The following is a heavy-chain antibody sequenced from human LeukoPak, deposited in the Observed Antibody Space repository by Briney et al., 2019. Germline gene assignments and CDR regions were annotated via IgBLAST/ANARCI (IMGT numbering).Heavy chain of an antibody. J-gene: IGHJ3*02. CDR2: IYYSGST. V-gene: IGHV4-39*07. Sequence: SETLSLTCTVSGGSISTSSYYWGWIRQPPGKGLEWIGSIYYSGSTYYNPSLKSRVTISVDTSKNQFSLKLSSVTAADTAVYYCARGAPYDFWSGYYPHAFDIWGQGTMVTVPS. CDR3: ARGAPYDFWSGYYPHAFDI. CDR1: GGSISTSSYY. D-gene: IGHD3-3*01.